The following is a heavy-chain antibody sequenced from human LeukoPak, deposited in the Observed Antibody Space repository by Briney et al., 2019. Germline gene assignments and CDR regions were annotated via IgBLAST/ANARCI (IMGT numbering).Heavy chain of an antibody. CDR3: ARRMVAHDAFDI. D-gene: IGHD4/OR15-4a*01. CDR1: GFTFSSHW. Sequence: PGGSLRLSCAASGFTFSSHWMSWVRQAPGKGLEWVANIKQDGSAKYYVDSVKGRFTISRDNAKNSLYLQMNSLRAEDTAVYYCARRMVAHDAFDIWGQGTMVTVSS. V-gene: IGHV3-7*01. CDR2: IKQDGSAK. J-gene: IGHJ3*02.